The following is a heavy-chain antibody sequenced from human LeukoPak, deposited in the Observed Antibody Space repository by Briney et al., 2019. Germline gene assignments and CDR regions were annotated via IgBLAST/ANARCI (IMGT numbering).Heavy chain of an antibody. V-gene: IGHV3-30*03. D-gene: IGHD2-15*01. CDR3: ARRGGHDDAVDI. J-gene: IGHJ3*02. CDR1: GFTFSSYG. Sequence: GGSLRLSCAVSGFTFSSYGFHWVRQAPGRGLEWLAVISHYGSDICYADSVKGRFSISRDDSKNTLYLEMNSLRVEDTAVYYCARRGGHDDAVDIWGQGTVVNVSS. CDR2: ISHYGSDI.